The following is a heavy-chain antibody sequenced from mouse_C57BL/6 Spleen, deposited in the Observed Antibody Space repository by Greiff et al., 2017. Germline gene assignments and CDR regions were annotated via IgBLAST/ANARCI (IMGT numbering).Heavy chain of an antibody. V-gene: IGHV1-76*01. Sequence: QVQLQQSGAELVRPGASVKLSCKASGYTFTDYYINWVKQRPGQGLEWIARIYPGSGNTYYNEKFKGKATLTAEKSSSTAYMQLSSLTSEDSAVYFCARESRGYDGPLDYWGQGTTLTVSS. J-gene: IGHJ2*01. CDR1: GYTFTDYY. D-gene: IGHD2-2*01. CDR2: IYPGSGNT. CDR3: ARESRGYDGPLDY.